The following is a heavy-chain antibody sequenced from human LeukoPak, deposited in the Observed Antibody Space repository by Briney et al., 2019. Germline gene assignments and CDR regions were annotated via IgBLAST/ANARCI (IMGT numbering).Heavy chain of an antibody. CDR3: ARSLPDLYSSGFPFFDI. CDR1: GYTFTSYG. CDR2: ISAYDGNT. V-gene: IGHV1-18*01. D-gene: IGHD3-22*01. J-gene: IGHJ3*02. Sequence: ASVKVSCKASGYTFTSYGISWVRQAPGQGLEWMGWISAYDGNTNYAQKLQGRVTMTTDTSTSTAYMELRSLRSDDTAVYYCARSLPDLYSSGFPFFDIWGQGTMVTVSS.